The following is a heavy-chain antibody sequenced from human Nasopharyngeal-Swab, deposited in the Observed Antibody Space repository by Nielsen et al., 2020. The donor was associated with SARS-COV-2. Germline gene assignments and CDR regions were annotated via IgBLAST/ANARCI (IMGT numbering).Heavy chain of an antibody. J-gene: IGHJ4*02. Sequence: VRQAPEKGMEWVSYISGSGNTIYYADSVKGRFTMSRDNAKNSLYLQMNSLRAEDTAVYYCARDWRYFEYWGQGTLVTVSS. V-gene: IGHV3-48*03. CDR2: ISGSGNTI. D-gene: IGHD3-3*01. CDR3: ARDWRYFEY.